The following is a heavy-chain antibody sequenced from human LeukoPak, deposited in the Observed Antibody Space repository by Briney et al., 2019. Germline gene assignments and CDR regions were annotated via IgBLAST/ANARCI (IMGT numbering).Heavy chain of an antibody. V-gene: IGHV4-34*01. D-gene: IGHD4-23*01. CDR1: GESFSIYY. CDR2: INHSGST. Sequence: PSETLSLTCAIYGESFSIYYWSWIRQPPGQGLEWIGEINHSGSTNCNPSLKSRVTLSVDTSKNQFSLNLSSVTAADTAVYYCGKVGGNSNSGGQGTLVTVSS. J-gene: IGHJ5*01. CDR3: GKVGGNSNS.